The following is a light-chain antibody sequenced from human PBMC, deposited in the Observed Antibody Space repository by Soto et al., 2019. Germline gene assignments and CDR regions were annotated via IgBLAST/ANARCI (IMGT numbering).Light chain of an antibody. Sequence: EIVLTQSPGTLSLSPGERATLSCRASQSISSSELAWYQQKPDQAPRLLVYSASSRATGIPDRFSGSGSGTDFTLTISSLGPEDFAVYYCQHYGSSSPLPFGGGTKVEIK. CDR3: QHYGSSSPLP. V-gene: IGKV3-20*01. CDR1: QSISSSE. J-gene: IGKJ4*01. CDR2: SAS.